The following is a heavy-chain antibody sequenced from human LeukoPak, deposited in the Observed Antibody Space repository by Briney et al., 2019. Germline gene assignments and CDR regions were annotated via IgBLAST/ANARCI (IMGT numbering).Heavy chain of an antibody. V-gene: IGHV3-30*18. CDR2: ISYHGRNK. J-gene: IGHJ4*02. CDR3: AKGDGYSGSGSEKRGLDY. CDR1: RFIFSSYD. Sequence: GGSLRLSCAASRFIFSSYDMHWVRQAPGKGLEWVAAISYHGRNKYYADSVKGRFTISTDNSENTLYLQMNSLRPEDTAVYYCAKGDGYSGSGSEKRGLDYWGQGTLVAVAS. D-gene: IGHD3-10*01.